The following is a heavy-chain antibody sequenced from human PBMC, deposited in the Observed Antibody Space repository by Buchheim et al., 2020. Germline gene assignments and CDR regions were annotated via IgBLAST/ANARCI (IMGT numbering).Heavy chain of an antibody. V-gene: IGHV4-59*01. CDR3: ARGAAAGLGSLFQH. CDR1: GGSISSYY. D-gene: IGHD6-13*01. CDR2: IYYSGST. Sequence: QVQLQESGPGLVKPSETLSLTCTVPGGSISSYYWSWIRQPPGKGLEWIGYIYYSGSTNYNPSLKSRVTISVDTSKNQFSLKLSSVTAADTAVYYCARGAAAGLGSLFQHWGQGTL. J-gene: IGHJ1*01.